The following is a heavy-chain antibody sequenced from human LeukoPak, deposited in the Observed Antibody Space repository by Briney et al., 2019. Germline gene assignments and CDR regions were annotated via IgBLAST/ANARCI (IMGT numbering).Heavy chain of an antibody. CDR1: GFTFSSYG. CDR2: MSSSDDGR. J-gene: IGHJ4*02. D-gene: IGHD2-15*01. V-gene: IGHV3-23*01. CDR3: AKAPVTSCRGAFCYPFDY. Sequence: GGSLRLSYAASGFTFSSYGMTRVRQAPGKGLEWVSAMSSSDDGRYYAASVRGRFTISRDTSRSTLYLQMNSLRAEDAAVYYCAKAPVTSCRGAFCYPFDYWGQGTLVTVSS.